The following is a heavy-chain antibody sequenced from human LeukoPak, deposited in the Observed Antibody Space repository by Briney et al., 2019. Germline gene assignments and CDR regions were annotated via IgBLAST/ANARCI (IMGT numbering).Heavy chain of an antibody. J-gene: IGHJ5*02. V-gene: IGHV1-69*06. CDR2: IIPIFGTA. D-gene: IGHD5-24*01. Sequence: AASVKVSCKASGGTFSSYAISWVRQAPGQGLEWMGGIIPIFGTANYAQKFQGRVTITADKSTSTAYMELSSLRSEDTAVYYCARWMATIANWFDPWGQGTLVTVSS. CDR3: ARWMATIANWFDP. CDR1: GGTFSSYA.